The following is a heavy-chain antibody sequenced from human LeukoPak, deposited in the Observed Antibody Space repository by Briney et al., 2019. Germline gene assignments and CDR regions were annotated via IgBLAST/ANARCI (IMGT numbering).Heavy chain of an antibody. Sequence: SETLSLTCTVSGGPISSGNYYWSWIRQHPGKGLEWIAYMYYSGNAFYNPSLKSRSTISVDTSKNQFSLKLSSVTAADTAVYYCARGKGRKYYFDYWGQGTLVTVSS. J-gene: IGHJ4*02. V-gene: IGHV4-31*03. CDR1: GGPISSGNYY. CDR2: MYYSGNA. D-gene: IGHD1-26*01. CDR3: ARGKGRKYYFDY.